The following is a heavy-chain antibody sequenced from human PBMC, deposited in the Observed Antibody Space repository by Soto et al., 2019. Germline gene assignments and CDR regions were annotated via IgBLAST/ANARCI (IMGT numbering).Heavy chain of an antibody. J-gene: IGHJ4*03. CDR1: GFSFGSYW. CDR2: IKDDGSER. V-gene: IGHV3-7*03. D-gene: IGHD3-3*01. CDR3: ARDVGPVTIFGEALSGYCVF. Sequence: GGSLRLSCAVSGFSFGSYWMSWVRQAPGKGLEWLASIKDDGSERYYLEAVKGRYTIYRDNAKDSLSLQMNSLRGEDTAFYYCARDVGPVTIFGEALSGYCVFWGQGTLVTVSS.